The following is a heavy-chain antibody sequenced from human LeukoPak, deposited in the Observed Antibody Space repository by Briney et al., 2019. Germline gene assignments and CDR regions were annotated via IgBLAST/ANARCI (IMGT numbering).Heavy chain of an antibody. D-gene: IGHD4-23*01. CDR2: ISGDGITT. J-gene: IGHJ4*02. V-gene: IGHV3-43*02. Sequence: GGSLGLSCAASGFTFNRYAMHWVRQAPGKGLEWVGLISGDGITTYYLDSVKGRFTISRDNSKNSLYLHVNSLRSEDTALYYCAKDHVYGGADDWGQGTLVTVSS. CDR1: GFTFNRYA. CDR3: AKDHVYGGADD.